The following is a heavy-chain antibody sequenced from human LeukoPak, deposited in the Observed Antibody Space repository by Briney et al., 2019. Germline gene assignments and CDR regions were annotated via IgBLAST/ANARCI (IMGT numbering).Heavy chain of an antibody. J-gene: IGHJ3*02. Sequence: PSETLSLTCTVSGGSISSSSYYWGWIRQPPGKGLEWIGSIYYSGSTYYNPSLKSRVTISVDTSKNQFSLKLSSVTAADTAVYYCARPFDAFDIWGQGTMVTVSP. CDR2: IYYSGST. CDR1: GGSISSSSYY. V-gene: IGHV4-39*01. CDR3: ARPFDAFDI.